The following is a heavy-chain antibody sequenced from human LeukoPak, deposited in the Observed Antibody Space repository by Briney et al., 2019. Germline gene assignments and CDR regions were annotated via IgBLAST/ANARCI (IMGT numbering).Heavy chain of an antibody. V-gene: IGHV1-46*01. CDR2: INPSGGST. D-gene: IGHD3-9*01. Sequence: ASVKVSCKASGYTFTSYYMHWVRQAPGQGLERMEIINPSGGSTSYAQKFQGRVTMTRDTSTSTVYMELSSLRSEDTAVYYCARGGSSRVLRYFDWLFDYWGQGTLVTVSS. J-gene: IGHJ4*02. CDR1: GYTFTSYY. CDR3: ARGGSSRVLRYFDWLFDY.